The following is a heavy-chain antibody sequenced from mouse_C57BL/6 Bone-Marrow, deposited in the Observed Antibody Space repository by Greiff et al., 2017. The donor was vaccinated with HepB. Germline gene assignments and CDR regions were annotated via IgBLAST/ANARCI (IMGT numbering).Heavy chain of an antibody. CDR1: GYTFTSYW. Sequence: VQLQQPGAELVRPGSSVKLSCKASGYTFTSYWMDWVKQRPGQGLEWIGNIYPSDSETHYNQKFKDKATLNVDKSSSTAYMQLSSLTSEDSAVYYCARGVLLRLDYWGQGTTLTVSS. J-gene: IGHJ2*01. V-gene: IGHV1-61*01. D-gene: IGHD1-1*01. CDR2: IYPSDSET. CDR3: ARGVLLRLDY.